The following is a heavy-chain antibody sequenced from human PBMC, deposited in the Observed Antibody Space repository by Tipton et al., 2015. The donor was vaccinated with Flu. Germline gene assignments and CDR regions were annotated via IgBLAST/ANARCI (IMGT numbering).Heavy chain of an antibody. CDR3: ARQRYCSGGSCGFDY. Sequence: QLVQSGAEVKKPGESLKISCKGSGYSFTSYWIGWVRQMPGKGLEWMGIMYSGDSDSRYSPSFQGQVTMSADGSTSTAYLQWSTLKASDTAIYYCARQRYCSGGSCGFDYWGQGTLVTVSS. CDR1: GYSFTSYW. D-gene: IGHD2-15*01. V-gene: IGHV5-51*01. CDR2: MYSGDSDS. J-gene: IGHJ4*02.